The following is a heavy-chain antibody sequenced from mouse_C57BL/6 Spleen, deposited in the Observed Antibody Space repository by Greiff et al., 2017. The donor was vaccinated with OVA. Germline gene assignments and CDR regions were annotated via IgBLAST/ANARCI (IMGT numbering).Heavy chain of an antibody. V-gene: IGHV1-52*01. CDR1: GYTFTSYW. D-gene: IGHD2-2*01. Sequence: QVQLQQPGAELVRPGSSVKLSCKASGYTFTSYWMHWVKQRPIQGLEWIGNIDPSDSETHYNQKFKDKATLTVDKSSSTAYMQLSSLTSEDSAVYYCARGWLRRVDFDYWGQGTTLTVSS. J-gene: IGHJ2*01. CDR2: IDPSDSET. CDR3: ARGWLRRVDFDY.